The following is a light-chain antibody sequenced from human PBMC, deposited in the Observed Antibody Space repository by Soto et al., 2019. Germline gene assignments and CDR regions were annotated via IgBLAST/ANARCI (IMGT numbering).Light chain of an antibody. CDR1: QNINRY. V-gene: IGKV3-11*01. CDR3: QHRMNWPLT. J-gene: IGKJ5*01. Sequence: EIVLTQSPATLSLSPVEMATLSCRASQNINRYLAWYHQKPGQPPRLLIYDASTRATGIPVRFTGSGSETDFTLTISSLEPEDFAVYYCQHRMNWPLTVGQGTRLEIK. CDR2: DAS.